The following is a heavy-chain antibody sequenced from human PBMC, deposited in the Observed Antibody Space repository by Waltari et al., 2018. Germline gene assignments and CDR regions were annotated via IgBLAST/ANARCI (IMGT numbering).Heavy chain of an antibody. Sequence: QVQLQESGPGLVKPSETLYLTCAVSGYSISSGYYSGWIRQPPGKGLEWIGSIYHSVSTYYNPSLKSRVTISVDTSKNQFSLKLSSVTAADTAVYYCAKEAARLDAFDIWGQGTMVTVSS. CDR2: IYHSVST. CDR3: AKEAARLDAFDI. V-gene: IGHV4-38-2*02. J-gene: IGHJ3*02. CDR1: GYSISSGYY. D-gene: IGHD6-6*01.